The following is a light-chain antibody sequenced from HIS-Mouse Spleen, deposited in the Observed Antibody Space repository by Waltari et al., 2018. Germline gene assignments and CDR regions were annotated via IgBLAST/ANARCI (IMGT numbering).Light chain of an antibody. Sequence: ILMNQSPDSLAVSLGERATHNCTSSPSVLYSANNKNYKTWYQQKARQPPEMLIYWAYHKESRVADRVSGSGSGTGFTLAISSLKAKDVAVYYCTQYCRTPYTFGQGTKLEIK. CDR2: WAY. V-gene: IGKV4-1*01. CDR3: TQYCRTPYT. CDR1: PSVLYSANNKNY. J-gene: IGKJ2*01.